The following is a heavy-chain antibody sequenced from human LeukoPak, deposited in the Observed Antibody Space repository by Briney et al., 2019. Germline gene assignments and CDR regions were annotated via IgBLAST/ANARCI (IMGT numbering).Heavy chain of an antibody. Sequence: GGSLRLSCAASGFTFSSYAMHWVRQAPGKGLEWVAVISYDGSNKYYADSVKGRFTISRDNSKNTLCLQMNSLRAEDTAVYYCARDWSQSGWLDYWGQGTLVTVSS. CDR1: GFTFSSYA. CDR3: ARDWSQSGWLDY. D-gene: IGHD6-19*01. CDR2: ISYDGSNK. V-gene: IGHV3-30-3*01. J-gene: IGHJ4*02.